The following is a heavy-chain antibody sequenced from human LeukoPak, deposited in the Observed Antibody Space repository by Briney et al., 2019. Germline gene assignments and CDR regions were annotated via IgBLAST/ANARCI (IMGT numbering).Heavy chain of an antibody. J-gene: IGHJ4*02. CDR2: IYTSGST. CDR1: GGSISSGSYY. V-gene: IGHV4-61*02. D-gene: IGHD6-19*01. CDR3: ARDKHTSGWTVFGN. Sequence: SETLSLTCTVSGGSISSGSYYWTWIRQPAGKGLEWIGRIYTSGSTTYNPSLKSRVTISIDTLNNQFSLRLSSVTAADTAVYYCARDKHTSGWTVFGNWGQGTLLTVSS.